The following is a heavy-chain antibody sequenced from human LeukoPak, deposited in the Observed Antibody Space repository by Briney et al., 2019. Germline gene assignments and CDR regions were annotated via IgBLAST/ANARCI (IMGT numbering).Heavy chain of an antibody. Sequence: GGSLRLSCAASGFTFSSYSMNWVRQAPGKGLEWVSSISSSSSYIYYADSVKGRFTISRDNAKNSLYLQMNSLRAEDTAVYYRARESIVVVPAADYYYYGMDVWGQGTTVTVSS. CDR2: ISSSSSYI. V-gene: IGHV3-21*01. CDR1: GFTFSSYS. CDR3: ARESIVVVPAADYYYYGMDV. J-gene: IGHJ6*02. D-gene: IGHD2-2*01.